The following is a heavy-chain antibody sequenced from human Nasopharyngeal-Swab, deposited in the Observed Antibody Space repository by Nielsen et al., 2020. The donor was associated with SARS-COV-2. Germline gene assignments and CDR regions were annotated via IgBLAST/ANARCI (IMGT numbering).Heavy chain of an antibody. D-gene: IGHD1-26*01. J-gene: IGHJ6*03. V-gene: IGHV3-30*05. CDR3: AKGLRVGSAYYFYYYMDV. Sequence: GGPLRLSCATSGFTFRNYGMHWVRQAPGKGQEWAAVTSFDGSNKSYADSVKGRFTISKDYAQNTLYLHMNSLRAEDTAVYYCAKGLRVGSAYYFYYYMDVWGKGTTVTVSS. CDR2: TSFDGSNK. CDR1: GFTFRNYG.